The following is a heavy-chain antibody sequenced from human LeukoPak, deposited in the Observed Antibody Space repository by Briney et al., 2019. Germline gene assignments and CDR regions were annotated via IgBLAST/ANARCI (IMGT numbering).Heavy chain of an antibody. V-gene: IGHV3-23*01. D-gene: IGHD2-15*01. CDR3: AKDVGYCAGGGCYSADDAFDI. J-gene: IGHJ3*02. CDR1: GFTFSNYA. CDR2: ISGNGRYT. Sequence: GGSLRLSCAASGFTFSNYAITWVRQAPGKGLEWVSTISGNGRYTYYRDSVKGRFTISRDNSKNTLYLQMYSLTAEDTALYYCAKDVGYCAGGGCYSADDAFDIWGQGTKVTV.